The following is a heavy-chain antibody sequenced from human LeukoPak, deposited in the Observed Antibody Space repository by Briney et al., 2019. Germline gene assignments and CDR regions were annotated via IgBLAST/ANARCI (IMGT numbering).Heavy chain of an antibody. J-gene: IGHJ4*02. Sequence: GGSLRLSCAASGFTFSRYEMNWVRQAPGKGLEWVSYISSSVSTIYYADSVKGRFTISRDNAKNSLYLQMNSLRAEDTAVYYCARDGSGWYHYFDYWGQGTLVTVSS. V-gene: IGHV3-48*03. CDR2: ISSSVSTI. D-gene: IGHD6-19*01. CDR1: GFTFSRYE. CDR3: ARDGSGWYHYFDY.